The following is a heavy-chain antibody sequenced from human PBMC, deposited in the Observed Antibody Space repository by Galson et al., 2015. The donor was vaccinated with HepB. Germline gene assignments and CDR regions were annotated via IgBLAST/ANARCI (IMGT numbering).Heavy chain of an antibody. CDR3: ARAVVVAATTTPFDY. Sequence: SLRLSCAASGFTFSNYPMNWVRQAPGKGLEWVSYISSSSSTIYYADSVKGRFTIPRDNSKNTLYLQMNSLRAEDTAVYYCARAVVVAATTTPFDYWGQGTLVTVSS. CDR1: GFTFSNYP. V-gene: IGHV3-48*01. J-gene: IGHJ4*02. CDR2: ISSSSSTI. D-gene: IGHD2-15*01.